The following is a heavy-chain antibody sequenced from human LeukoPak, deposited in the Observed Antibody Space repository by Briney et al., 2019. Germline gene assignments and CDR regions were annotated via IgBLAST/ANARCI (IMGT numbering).Heavy chain of an antibody. CDR2: INPNSGGT. V-gene: IGHV1-2*04. CDR3: ARGWNYYGSGSYPSKNWFDP. D-gene: IGHD3-10*01. Sequence: ASVKVSWKASGYTFTGYYMHWVRQAPGQGLEWMGWINPNSGGTNYAQKFQGWVTMTRDTSISTAYMELSRLRSDDTAVYYCARGWNYYGSGSYPSKNWFDPWGQGTLVTVSS. J-gene: IGHJ5*02. CDR1: GYTFTGYY.